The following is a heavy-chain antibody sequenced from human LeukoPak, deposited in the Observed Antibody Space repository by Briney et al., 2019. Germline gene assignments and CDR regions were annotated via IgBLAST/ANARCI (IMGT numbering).Heavy chain of an antibody. CDR1: GYTFTGYY. CDR3: ARDPATVTTSGAVDY. D-gene: IGHD4-17*01. V-gene: IGHV1-2*02. J-gene: IGHJ4*02. Sequence: ASVKVSCKASGYTFTGYYMHWVRQAPGQGLEWMGWINPNSGGTNYAQKFQGRVTMTRDMSISTAYMELSRLRSDDTAVYYCARDPATVTTSGAVDYWGQGTLVTVSS. CDR2: INPNSGGT.